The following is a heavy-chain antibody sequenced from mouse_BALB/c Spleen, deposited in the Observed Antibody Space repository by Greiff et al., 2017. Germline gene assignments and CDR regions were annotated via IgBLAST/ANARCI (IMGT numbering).Heavy chain of an antibody. J-gene: IGHJ4*01. Sequence: QVQLQQSGAELVRPGSSVKISCKASGYAFSSYWMNWVKQRPGQGLEWIGQIYPGDGDTNYNGKFKGKATLTADKSSSTAYMQLSSLTSEDSAVYFCARFCTTALYYAMDYWGQGTSVTVSS. CDR2: IYPGDGDT. V-gene: IGHV1-80*01. D-gene: IGHD1-2*01. CDR3: ARFCTTALYYAMDY. CDR1: GYAFSSYW.